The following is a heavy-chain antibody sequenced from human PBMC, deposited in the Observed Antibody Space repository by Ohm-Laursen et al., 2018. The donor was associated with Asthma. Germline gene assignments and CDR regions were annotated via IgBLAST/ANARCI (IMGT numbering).Heavy chain of an antibody. D-gene: IGHD6-19*01. V-gene: IGHV3-30*03. CDR1: GFTFSSYG. Sequence: SLRLSCSASGFTFSSYGMHWVRQAPGKGLEWVAVISYDGSNKYYADSVKGRFTISRDNSKNTLYLQMNSLRAEDTAVYYCASQEEQQWLHFDYWGQGTLVTVSS. CDR2: ISYDGSNK. J-gene: IGHJ4*02. CDR3: ASQEEQQWLHFDY.